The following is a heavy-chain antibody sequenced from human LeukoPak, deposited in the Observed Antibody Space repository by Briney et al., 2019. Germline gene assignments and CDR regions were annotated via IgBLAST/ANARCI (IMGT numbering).Heavy chain of an antibody. D-gene: IGHD3-9*01. CDR2: IIPIFGTA. J-gene: IGHJ4*02. CDR3: ARGGYFDWLFDY. CDR1: GGTFSSYA. V-gene: IGHV1-69*13. Sequence: ASVKVSCKASGGTFSSYAISWVRQAPGQGLEWMGGIIPIFGTANYAQKFQGRVTITADESTSTAYMELSSVTAADTAVYYCARGGYFDWLFDYWGQGTLVTVSS.